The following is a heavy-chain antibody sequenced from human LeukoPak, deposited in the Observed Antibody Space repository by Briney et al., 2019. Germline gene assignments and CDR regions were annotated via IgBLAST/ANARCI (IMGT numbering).Heavy chain of an antibody. CDR3: ARAGSHRNSGYDY. Sequence: GGSLRLSCAASGFTFSSFFMNWVRQAPGKGLEGVSYISTSSTTMYYADSVKGRFTISRDNAKNSLYLQMNSLRAEDTAVYYCARAGSHRNSGYDYWGQGILVTVSS. J-gene: IGHJ4*02. D-gene: IGHD5-12*01. V-gene: IGHV3-48*04. CDR2: ISTSSTTM. CDR1: GFTFSSFF.